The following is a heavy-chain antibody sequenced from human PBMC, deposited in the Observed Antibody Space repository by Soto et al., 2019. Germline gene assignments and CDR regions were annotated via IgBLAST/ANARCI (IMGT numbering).Heavy chain of an antibody. CDR3: AKSYSSSWADY. CDR1: GFTFSRYA. CDR2: ISGSGGST. J-gene: IGHJ4*02. V-gene: IGHV3-23*01. D-gene: IGHD6-13*01. Sequence: GGSLRLSCAASGFTFSRYAMSWVRQAPGKWLEWVSAISGSGGSTYYADSVKGRFTISRDNFKNTLYLQMNSLRAEDTAVYYCAKSYSSSWADYWGQGTLVTVSS.